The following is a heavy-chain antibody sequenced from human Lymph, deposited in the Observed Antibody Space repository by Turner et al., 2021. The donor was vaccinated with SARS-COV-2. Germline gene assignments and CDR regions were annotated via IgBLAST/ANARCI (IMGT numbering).Heavy chain of an antibody. CDR2: ISGSGGST. Sequence: EVQLFYSGGVLVQPGGSLRLSCAASGFTFSSYAMSWVRQDQGKGREWVSAISGSGGSTYDADSVKGRFTIARDNSKNTLYLQMNSLRAEDTAVDYCAKEGDTAMVNFDYWGQGTLVTVSS. CDR1: GFTFSSYA. V-gene: IGHV3-23*01. D-gene: IGHD5-18*01. J-gene: IGHJ4*02. CDR3: AKEGDTAMVNFDY.